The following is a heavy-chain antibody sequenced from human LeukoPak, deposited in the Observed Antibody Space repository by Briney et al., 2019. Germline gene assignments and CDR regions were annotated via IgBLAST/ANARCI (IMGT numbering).Heavy chain of an antibody. D-gene: IGHD3-3*01. J-gene: IGHJ3*02. CDR3: ARVDFWSAEQAFDI. V-gene: IGHV4-59*08. Sequence: SETLSLTCTVSGGSISSYYWSWIRQPPGKGLEWVGYIYYSGSTNYNPSLKSRVTISVDTSKNQFSLKLSSVTAADTAVYYCARVDFWSAEQAFDIWGQGTMVTVSS. CDR2: IYYSGST. CDR1: GGSISSYY.